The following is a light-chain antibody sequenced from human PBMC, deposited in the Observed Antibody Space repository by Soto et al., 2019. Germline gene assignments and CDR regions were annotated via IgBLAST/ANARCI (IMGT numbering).Light chain of an antibody. CDR2: DAS. CDR3: QHYSSNSGT. V-gene: IGKV1-5*01. Sequence: DIQMTQSPSSLSASVGDRVTITCRASQSISSYLNWYQQKPGKAHKLLIYDASSLESGVQSRFSGGGSGTAFTLTIRSLQPEDFATYYCQHYSSNSGTFGPGTKVDIK. J-gene: IGKJ1*01. CDR1: QSISSY.